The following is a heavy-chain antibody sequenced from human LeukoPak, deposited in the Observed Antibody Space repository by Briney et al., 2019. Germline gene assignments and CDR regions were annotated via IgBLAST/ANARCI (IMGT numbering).Heavy chain of an antibody. CDR1: EYTFTGYF. J-gene: IGHJ4*02. D-gene: IGHD6-19*01. Sequence: ASVKVSCKASEYTFTGYFMHWVRQAPGQGLEWMGWINPNSGGANYAQKFLGRVTMTRDTSISTAYMELSNLRFDDKAVYYCARGAVAGKGGDFDYWGQGTLVSVSS. V-gene: IGHV1-2*02. CDR3: ARGAVAGKGGDFDY. CDR2: INPNSGGA.